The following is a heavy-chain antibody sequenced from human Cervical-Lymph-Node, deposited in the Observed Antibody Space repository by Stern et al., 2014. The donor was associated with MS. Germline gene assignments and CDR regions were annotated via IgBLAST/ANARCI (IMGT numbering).Heavy chain of an antibody. CDR2: IYYRGST. Sequence: LQLQESGPGLVKPSETLSLTCTVSGGSISSYYWSWIRQPPGKGMEWIGNIYYRGSTKYNPSLKSRVTISRDTSKNQFSLKLSSVTAADTALYYCARERLAAADGKGFDYWGQGTLVIVSS. CDR3: ARERLAAADGKGFDY. CDR1: GGSISSYY. J-gene: IGHJ4*02. D-gene: IGHD6-13*01. V-gene: IGHV4-59*01.